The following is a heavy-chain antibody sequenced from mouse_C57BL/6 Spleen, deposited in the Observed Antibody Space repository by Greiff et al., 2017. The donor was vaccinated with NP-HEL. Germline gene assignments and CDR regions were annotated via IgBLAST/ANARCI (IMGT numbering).Heavy chain of an antibody. D-gene: IGHD4-1*01. CDR1: GYSITSGYY. CDR3: AREDWHYAMDY. CDR2: ISYDGSN. Sequence: EESGPGLVKPSQSLSLTCSVTGYSITSGYYWNWIRQFPGNNLEWMGYISYDGSNNYNPSLKNRISITRDTSKNQFFLKLNSVTTEDTATYYCAREDWHYAMDYWGQGTSVTVSS. V-gene: IGHV3-6*01. J-gene: IGHJ4*01.